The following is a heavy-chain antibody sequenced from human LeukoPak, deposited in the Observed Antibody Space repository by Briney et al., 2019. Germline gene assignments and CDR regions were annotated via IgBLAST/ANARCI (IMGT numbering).Heavy chain of an antibody. CDR1: GFTFSRHG. J-gene: IGHJ4*02. CDR3: ARASFQRWLQLGGD. Sequence: GGSLRLSCAASGFTFSRHGMHWVRQAPGKGLEWVSYISSSGGTIYYADSVKGRFTISRDNAQNSLYLQMNSLRDEDTAVYFCARASFQRWLQLGGDWGQGTLVTVSS. V-gene: IGHV3-48*02. CDR2: ISSSGGTI. D-gene: IGHD5-24*01.